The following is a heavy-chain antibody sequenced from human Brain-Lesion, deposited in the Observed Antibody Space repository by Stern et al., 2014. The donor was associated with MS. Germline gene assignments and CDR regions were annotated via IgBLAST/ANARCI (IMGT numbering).Heavy chain of an antibody. V-gene: IGHV4-61*02. CDR3: ARGRVVPGFQYYATDV. J-gene: IGHJ6*02. D-gene: IGHD2-2*01. Sequence: QVQLQESGPGLVKPSQTLSLSCTVSGGSISSGGYYWSWIRQPAGKGLEWIGGIFNSGSTSYNPSLKSRVTISIATSKNQFSLRLNSMTAADTAVYYCARGRVVPGFQYYATDVWGQGTTVIVSS. CDR1: GGSISSGGYY. CDR2: IFNSGST.